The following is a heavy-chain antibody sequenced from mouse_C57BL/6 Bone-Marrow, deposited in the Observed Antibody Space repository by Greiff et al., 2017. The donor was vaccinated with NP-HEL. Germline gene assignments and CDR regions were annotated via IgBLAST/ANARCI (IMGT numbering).Heavy chain of an antibody. J-gene: IGHJ4*01. D-gene: IGHD2-4*01. CDR1: GFTFSDYY. CDR2: ISNGGGST. Sequence: VQLKESGGGLVQPGGSLKLSCAASGFTFSDYYMYWVRQTPEKRLEWVAYISNGGGSTYYPDTVKGRFTISRDNAKNTLYLQMSRLKSEDTAMYYCARKDYDYYAMDYWGQGTSVTVSS. V-gene: IGHV5-12*01. CDR3: ARKDYDYYAMDY.